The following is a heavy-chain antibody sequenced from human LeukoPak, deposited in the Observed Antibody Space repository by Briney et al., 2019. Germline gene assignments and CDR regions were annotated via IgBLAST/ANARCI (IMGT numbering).Heavy chain of an antibody. J-gene: IGHJ4*02. D-gene: IGHD2-2*01. CDR3: ARESPVGCTSTSCYIDY. CDR1: ESTVSSNY. V-gene: IGHV3-53*01. CDR2: IYSGGST. Sequence: HPGGSLRLSCAASESTVSSNYMNWVRQAPGKGLEWVSVIYSGGSTYYADSVKGRFTISRDTSKNTLYLQMNSLRAEDTAVYYCARESPVGCTSTSCYIDYWGQGTLVTVSS.